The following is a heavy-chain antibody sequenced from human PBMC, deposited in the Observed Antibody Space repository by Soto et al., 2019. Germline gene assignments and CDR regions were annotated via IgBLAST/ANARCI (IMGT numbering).Heavy chain of an antibody. CDR1: GFTFSSYA. CDR2: ISIRGGDE. D-gene: IGHD6-6*01. V-gene: IGHV3-30*03. Sequence: QVQLVESGGGVVQPGKSLRLSCAASGFTFSSYAMHWARQAPGKGLEWVTVISIRGGDEYYAESVRGRFTISRDDSKNTLYLQMDGLRVEDTAVYYCARGTIVARQHLDYWGKGTLVTVSS. CDR3: ARGTIVARQHLDY. J-gene: IGHJ4*02.